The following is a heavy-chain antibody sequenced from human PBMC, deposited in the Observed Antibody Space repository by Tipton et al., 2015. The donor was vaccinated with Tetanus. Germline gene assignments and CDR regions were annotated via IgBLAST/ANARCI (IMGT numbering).Heavy chain of an antibody. J-gene: IGHJ6*02. CDR3: AKSNGITGTTFYYGMDV. D-gene: IGHD1-20*01. CDR2: INSDGSST. V-gene: IGHV3-74*01. Sequence: GSLRLSCAASGFTLSGHWMHWVRQAPGKGLVWVSRINSDGSSTSYADSVKGRFTISRDNSKNTLYLQMNSLRAEDTAVYYCAKSNGITGTTFYYGMDVWGQGTTATVSS. CDR1: GFTLSGHW.